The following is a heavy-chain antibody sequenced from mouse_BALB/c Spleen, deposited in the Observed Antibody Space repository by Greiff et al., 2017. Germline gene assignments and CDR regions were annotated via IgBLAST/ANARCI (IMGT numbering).Heavy chain of an antibody. V-gene: IGHV5-6*01. D-gene: IGHD1-1*01. Sequence: EVMLVESGGDLVKPGGSLKLSCAASGFTFSSYGMSWVRQTPDKRLEWVATISSGGSYTYYPDSVKGRFTISRDNAKNTLYLEMSSLKSEDTAMYYCASLAYSSFADWGEGTPVTVSA. J-gene: IGHJ3*01. CDR3: ASLAYSSFAD. CDR1: GFTFSSYG. CDR2: ISSGGSYT.